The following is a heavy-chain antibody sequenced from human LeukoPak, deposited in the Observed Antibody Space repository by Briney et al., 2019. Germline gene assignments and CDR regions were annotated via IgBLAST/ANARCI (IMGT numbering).Heavy chain of an antibody. D-gene: IGHD3-10*01. CDR2: ISYDGNSQ. V-gene: IGHV3-30-3*01. CDR3: AIVFYSGSGSYGGFDY. Sequence: PGGSLRLSCAASGFTFSTYTMHWVRQAPGKGLEWVAVISYDGNSQYYADSVKGRFTISRDNSKDTLYLQMNSLRAEDTAVYYCAIVFYSGSGSYGGFDYRGQGTLVTVSS. CDR1: GFTFSTYT. J-gene: IGHJ4*02.